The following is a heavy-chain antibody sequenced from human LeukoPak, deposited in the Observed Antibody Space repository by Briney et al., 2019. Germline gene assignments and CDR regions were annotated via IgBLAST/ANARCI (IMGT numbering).Heavy chain of an antibody. CDR1: GFTVSSNY. CDR2: IYSGGST. V-gene: IGHV3-53*01. J-gene: IGHJ4*02. Sequence: GGSLRLSCAASGFTVSSNYMSWVRQAPGKGLEWVSLIYSGGSTYYADSVKGRFTISRDNSKNTLYLQMNSLRAEDTAVYYCASSYYDFWSGYYTGGIDYWGQGTLVTVSS. CDR3: ASSYYDFWSGYYTGGIDY. D-gene: IGHD3-3*01.